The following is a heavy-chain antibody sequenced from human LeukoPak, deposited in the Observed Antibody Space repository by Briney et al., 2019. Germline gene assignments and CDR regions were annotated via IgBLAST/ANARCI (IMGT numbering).Heavy chain of an antibody. CDR3: ATYLPPSSGYYY. D-gene: IGHD3-22*01. Sequence: GGSLRLSCAASGFTFSSYNMNWVRQAPGKGLEWVSSISSSTTYIYYADSVKGRFTISRDNAKNSLYLQMNSLRAEDTAVYYCATYLPPSSGYYYWGQGTLVTVSS. CDR2: ISSSTTYI. CDR1: GFTFSSYN. J-gene: IGHJ4*02. V-gene: IGHV3-21*01.